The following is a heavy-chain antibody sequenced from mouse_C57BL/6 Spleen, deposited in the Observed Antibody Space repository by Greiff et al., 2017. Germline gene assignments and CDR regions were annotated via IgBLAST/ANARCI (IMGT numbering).Heavy chain of an antibody. J-gene: IGHJ4*01. CDR3: ARIWDGYAMDY. CDR1: GYAFSSYW. CDR2: IYPGDGDT. V-gene: IGHV1-80*01. D-gene: IGHD4-1*01. Sequence: VQLQQSGAELVKPGASVKISCKASGYAFSSYWMNWVKQRPGKGLEWIGQIYPGDGDTNYNGKFKGKATLTADKSSSTAYMPLSSLTSEDSAVYFCARIWDGYAMDYWGQGTSVTVSS.